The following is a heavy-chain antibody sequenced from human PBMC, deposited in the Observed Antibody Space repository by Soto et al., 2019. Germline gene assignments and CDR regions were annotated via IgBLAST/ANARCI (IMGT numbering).Heavy chain of an antibody. CDR1: SGSISSNNW. CDR2: IYHSGST. CDR3: ARGDDYIWGSYRLYAFDI. Sequence: QVQLQESGPGLVKPSGTLSLTCAVSSGSISSNNWWSWVRQPPGKGLEWIGEIYHSGSTNYNPSLKSRVTISVDKSKNQFSLKLSSVTAADTAVYYCARGDDYIWGSYRLYAFDIWGQGTMVTVSS. J-gene: IGHJ3*02. D-gene: IGHD3-16*02. V-gene: IGHV4-4*02.